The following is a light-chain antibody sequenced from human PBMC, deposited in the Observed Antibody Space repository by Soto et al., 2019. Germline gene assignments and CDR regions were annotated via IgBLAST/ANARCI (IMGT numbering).Light chain of an antibody. CDR1: QSVSSSY. Sequence: EIVLTQSPGTLSFSPGERATLSCRASQSVSSSYLAWYQQKPGQAPRLLIYGASSRATGIPDRFSGSGSGTDFTLTFSRLEPEDFAVYYCEYYGTSITFGGGTKVDIK. CDR2: GAS. V-gene: IGKV3-20*01. CDR3: EYYGTSIT. J-gene: IGKJ4*01.